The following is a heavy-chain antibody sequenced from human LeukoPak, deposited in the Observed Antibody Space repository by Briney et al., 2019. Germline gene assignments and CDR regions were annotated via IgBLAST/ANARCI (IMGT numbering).Heavy chain of an antibody. CDR2: IYYRGST. D-gene: IGHD1-14*01. V-gene: IGHV4-59*08. CDR1: GGSISNYF. J-gene: IGHJ4*02. CDR3: ARHGTISSESYFDY. Sequence: PSETLSLTCTVSGGSISNYFWSWIRQPPGKGLECIGYIYYRGSTNYNPSLKSRVTISVDTSKNQVSLRLSSVTAADTAVYYCARHGTISSESYFDYWGQGAPVTVSS.